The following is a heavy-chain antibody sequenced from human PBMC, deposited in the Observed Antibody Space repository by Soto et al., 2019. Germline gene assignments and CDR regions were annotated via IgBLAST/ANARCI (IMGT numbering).Heavy chain of an antibody. CDR1: GGSISSYY. CDR3: AREANGDYVGGYYYYGMDV. V-gene: IGHV4-4*07. Sequence: SETLSLTCTVSGGSISSYYWSWIRQPAGKGLEWIGRIYTSGSTNYNPSLKSRVTMSVDTSKNQLSLKLSSVTAADTAVYYCAREANGDYVGGYYYYGMDVWGQGTTVTVSS. D-gene: IGHD4-17*01. J-gene: IGHJ6*02. CDR2: IYTSGST.